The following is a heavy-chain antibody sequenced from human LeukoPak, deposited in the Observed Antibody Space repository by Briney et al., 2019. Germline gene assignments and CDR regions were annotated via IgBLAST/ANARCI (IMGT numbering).Heavy chain of an antibody. Sequence: PGGSLRLSCAASGFTFSSYAMSWVRQVPGKGLEWVSGISGTGGSTYYADSVKGRFTISRDNSKNTLYLQMNSLRAEDTAVYYCAKDQSETHYDSSGRFDYWGQGTLVTVSS. J-gene: IGHJ4*02. CDR1: GFTFSSYA. V-gene: IGHV3-23*01. CDR2: ISGTGGST. D-gene: IGHD3-22*01. CDR3: AKDQSETHYDSSGRFDY.